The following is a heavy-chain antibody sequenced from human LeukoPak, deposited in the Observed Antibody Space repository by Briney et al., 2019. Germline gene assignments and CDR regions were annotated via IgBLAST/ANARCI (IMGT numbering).Heavy chain of an antibody. V-gene: IGHV3-73*01. J-gene: IGHJ4*02. CDR1: GFTLSDCA. D-gene: IGHD1-26*01. CDR3: TRDGGSYSHLDN. Sequence: GGSLRLSCAASGFTLSDCAMHWVCQASGKGLEWVGLIRTKGANYATAYAASVRGRFLISRDDSSNLAYLQMNSLKNDDTAVYYCTRDGGSYSHLDNWGPGTRVTVSS. CDR2: IRTKGANYAT.